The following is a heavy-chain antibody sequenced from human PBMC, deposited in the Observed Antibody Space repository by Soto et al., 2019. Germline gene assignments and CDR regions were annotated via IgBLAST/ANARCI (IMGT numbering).Heavy chain of an antibody. CDR2: ISGSGTET. Sequence: GGSLRLSYTVSTVTFSSFAMSWVRQSPGKGLEWVSAISGSGTETFYADSVKGRFAISRDNSKNSLFLQMNTLRAEDTATYYCATDPNFYDSSAYYTSRWFDSWGQGSLVTVSS. V-gene: IGHV3-23*01. CDR1: TVTFSSFA. J-gene: IGHJ5*01. CDR3: ATDPNFYDSSAYYTSRWFDS. D-gene: IGHD3-22*01.